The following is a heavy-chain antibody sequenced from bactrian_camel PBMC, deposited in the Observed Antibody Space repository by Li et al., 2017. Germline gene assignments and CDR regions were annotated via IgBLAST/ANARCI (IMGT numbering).Heavy chain of an antibody. Sequence: VQLVESGGGSAHTGGSLRLPCAALGLTFEGGHKGWYRQAPWKGLEWVSGINSGGTSTYYADSVKGRFTISRDDAKNTLYLQLNSLKTEDTAMYYCAKPDYGYWGQGTQVTVS. J-gene: IGHJ4*01. V-gene: IGHV3S32*01. CDR3: AKPDYGY. CDR2: INSGGTST. CDR1: GLTFEGGH.